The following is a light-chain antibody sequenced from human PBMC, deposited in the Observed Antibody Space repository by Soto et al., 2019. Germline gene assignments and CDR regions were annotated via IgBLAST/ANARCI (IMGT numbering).Light chain of an antibody. Sequence: EIVLTQSPGTLSLSPGERATLSCRASQSLRSTYLAWYLHKPGQAPRLLIYGASSRATGTPDRFSGSGSGTEFSLTISRLEPEDFAVYYCQQYSNSLITFGQGTRLEIK. CDR3: QQYSNSLIT. CDR1: QSLRSTY. CDR2: GAS. V-gene: IGKV3-20*01. J-gene: IGKJ5*01.